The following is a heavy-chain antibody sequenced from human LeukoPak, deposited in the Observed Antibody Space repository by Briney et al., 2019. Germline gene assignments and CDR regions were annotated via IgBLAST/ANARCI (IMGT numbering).Heavy chain of an antibody. CDR1: GGSISTYY. J-gene: IGHJ3*02. Sequence: SETLSLTCTVSGGSISTYYWSWIRQPPGKGLEWIGYIYYSGSTNYNPSLKSRVTISVDTSKNQFSLKLSSVTAADTAVYYCARHPPTRTTPGYAFDIWGQGTMVTVSS. CDR3: ARHPPTRTTPGYAFDI. D-gene: IGHD2-15*01. CDR2: IYYSGST. V-gene: IGHV4-59*08.